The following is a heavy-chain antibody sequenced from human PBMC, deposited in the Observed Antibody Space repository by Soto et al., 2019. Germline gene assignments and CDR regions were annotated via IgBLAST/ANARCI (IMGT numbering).Heavy chain of an antibody. CDR3: ARGIAVAGIMGVDY. CDR1: GYTFTSYD. Sequence: ASVKVSCKASGYTFTSYDINWVRQATGQGLEWMGWMNPNSGNTGYAQKFQGRVTMTRNTSISTAYMELSSLRSEDTAVYYCARGIAVAGIMGVDYWGQGTLVTVSS. D-gene: IGHD6-19*01. CDR2: MNPNSGNT. J-gene: IGHJ4*02. V-gene: IGHV1-8*01.